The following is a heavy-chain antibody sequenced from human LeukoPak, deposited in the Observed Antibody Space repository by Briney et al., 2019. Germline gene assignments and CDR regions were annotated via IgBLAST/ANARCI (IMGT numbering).Heavy chain of an antibody. Sequence: GASVKVSCKASGYTCTSYGISWARQAPGQGLEWMGWISAYNGNTNYAQKLQGRVTMTTDTSTSTAYMELRSLRSDDTAVYYCARDRRFGELSSWFDPWGQGTLVTVSS. CDR3: ARDRRFGELSSWFDP. J-gene: IGHJ5*02. CDR1: GYTCTSYG. V-gene: IGHV1-18*01. CDR2: ISAYNGNT. D-gene: IGHD3-10*01.